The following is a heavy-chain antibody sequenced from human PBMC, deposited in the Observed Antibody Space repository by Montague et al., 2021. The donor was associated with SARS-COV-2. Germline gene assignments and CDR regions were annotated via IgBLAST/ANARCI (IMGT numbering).Heavy chain of an antibody. D-gene: IGHD5-24*01. CDR3: ARHGVGCEFGGHNRCTDAFYI. J-gene: IGHJ3*02. Sequence: SETLSLTCAVSSGSINYYYLSWIRQSPGKGLEWIGYIYYSGNTNYNPSLQSRVTISVDSSKTQFSLRLTSVTAADTAVYYCARHGVGCEFGGHNRCTDAFYIWGQGTAVTVSS. V-gene: IGHV4-59*08. CDR1: SGSINYYY. CDR2: IYYSGNT.